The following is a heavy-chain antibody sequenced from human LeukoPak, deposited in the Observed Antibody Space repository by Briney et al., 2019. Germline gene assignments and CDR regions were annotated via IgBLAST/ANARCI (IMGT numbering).Heavy chain of an antibody. D-gene: IGHD6-19*01. J-gene: IGHJ4*02. CDR3: ARSLPVAGTGFDY. CDR1: GGSISSYY. Sequence: SETLSLTCTVSGGSISSYYWSWIRQPPGKGLEWIGYIYYSGSTNYNPSLKSRVTISVDTSKNQFSLKLSSVTAADTAVYYCARSLPVAGTGFDYWAREPWSPSPQ. V-gene: IGHV4-59*01. CDR2: IYYSGST.